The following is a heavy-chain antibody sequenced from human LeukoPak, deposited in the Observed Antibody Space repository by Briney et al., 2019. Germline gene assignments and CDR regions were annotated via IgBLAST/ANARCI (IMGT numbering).Heavy chain of an antibody. CDR3: ARCRVGFSSSSGWYFDL. D-gene: IGHD6-6*01. CDR2: IYYSGST. V-gene: IGHV4-59*01. CDR1: GGSISSYY. J-gene: IGHJ2*01. Sequence: KPSETLSLTCTVSGGSISSYYWSWIRQPPGKGLEWIGYIYYSGSTNYNPSLKSRVTISVDTSKNQFSLKLSSVTAADTAVYYCARCRVGFSSSSGWYFDLWGRGTLVTVSS.